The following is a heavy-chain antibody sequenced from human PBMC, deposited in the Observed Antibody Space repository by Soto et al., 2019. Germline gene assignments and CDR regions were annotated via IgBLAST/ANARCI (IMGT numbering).Heavy chain of an antibody. D-gene: IGHD2-21*02. CDR1: GGSFSSYY. J-gene: IGHJ4*02. CDR2: IYYSGST. V-gene: IGHV4-59*01. Sequence: PSETLSLTCAVYGGSFSSYYWSWIRQPPGKGLEWIGYIYYSGSTNYNPSLKSRVTISVDTSKNQFSLKLSSVTAADTAAYYCARYCGGDCYHYYFDYWGQGTLVTVYS. CDR3: ARYCGGDCYHYYFDY.